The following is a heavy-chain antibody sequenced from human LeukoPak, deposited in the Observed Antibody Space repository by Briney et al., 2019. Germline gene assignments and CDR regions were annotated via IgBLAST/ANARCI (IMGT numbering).Heavy chain of an antibody. V-gene: IGHV1-2*04. J-gene: IGHJ4*02. CDR3: ARVRASSWTYFDY. Sequence: ASVKVSCTASGYTFTGYYMHWVRQAPGQGLEWMGWINPNSGGTNYAQKFQGWVTMTRDTSISTAYMELSRLRSDDTAVYYCARVRASSWTYFDYWGQGTLVTVSS. CDR2: INPNSGGT. D-gene: IGHD6-13*01. CDR1: GYTFTGYY.